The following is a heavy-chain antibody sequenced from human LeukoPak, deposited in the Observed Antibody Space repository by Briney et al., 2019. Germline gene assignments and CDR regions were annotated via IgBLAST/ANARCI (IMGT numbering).Heavy chain of an antibody. V-gene: IGHV4-59*01. CDR1: GGSISSYY. J-gene: IGHJ5*02. D-gene: IGHD3-22*01. CDR3: ARAWDYYDTNWFDP. CDR2: IYYSGST. Sequence: SETLSLTCTVSGGSISSYYWSWIRQPPGKGLAWIGYIYYSGSTNYNPSLKSRVTISVDTSKNQFTLKLSSVTAADTAVYYCARAWDYYDTNWFDPWGQGTLVTVSS.